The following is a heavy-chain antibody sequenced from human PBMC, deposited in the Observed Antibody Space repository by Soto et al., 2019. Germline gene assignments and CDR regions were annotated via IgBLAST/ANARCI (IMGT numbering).Heavy chain of an antibody. Sequence: GGSLRLSCAASGFTFSSYWMHWVRRVPGKGLVWVSHIDSDGNSKTYADSVKGRFTISRDNAKNTVYLQMNSLRAEDTAVYYSVRDHGSVGIDYWGLGTLVTVSS. J-gene: IGHJ4*02. CDR2: IDSDGNSK. D-gene: IGHD1-26*01. CDR1: GFTFSSYW. V-gene: IGHV3-74*03. CDR3: VRDHGSVGIDY.